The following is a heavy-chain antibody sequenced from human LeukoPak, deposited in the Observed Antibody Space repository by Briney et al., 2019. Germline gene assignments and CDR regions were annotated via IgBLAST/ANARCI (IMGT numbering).Heavy chain of an antibody. V-gene: IGHV3-7*01. J-gene: IGHJ4*02. Sequence: PGGSLRLSCAASGFTFSSYWMSWVRQAPGKGLESVANIKQDGSEKYHVDSVKGRFTIPRDNAKNSLYLQMNSLRAEDTAVYYCARGLYNRNYWGQGTLVTVSS. CDR2: IKQDGSEK. CDR1: GFTFSSYW. D-gene: IGHD1-14*01. CDR3: ARGLYNRNY.